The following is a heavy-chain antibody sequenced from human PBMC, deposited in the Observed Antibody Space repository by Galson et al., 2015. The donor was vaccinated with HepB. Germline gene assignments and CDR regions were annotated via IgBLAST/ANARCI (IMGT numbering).Heavy chain of an antibody. Sequence: LRLSCAASGFTFSSYSMNWVRQAPGKGLEWVSSISSSSSYIYYADSVKGRFTISRDNAKNSLYLQMNSLRAEDTAVYYCARTYYYGSGSYRGAFDIWGQGTMVTVSS. D-gene: IGHD3-10*01. CDR2: ISSSSSYI. CDR3: ARTYYYGSGSYRGAFDI. V-gene: IGHV3-21*01. CDR1: GFTFSSYS. J-gene: IGHJ3*02.